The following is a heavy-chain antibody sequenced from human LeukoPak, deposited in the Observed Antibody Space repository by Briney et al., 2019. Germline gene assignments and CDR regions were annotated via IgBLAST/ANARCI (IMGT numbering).Heavy chain of an antibody. D-gene: IGHD2-15*01. J-gene: IGHJ4*02. Sequence: GGSLRLSCAASGFTFDTYTMNWVRQAPGKGPEWVALISSSSNFKLHADSVRGRFTISRDNARSSLYLQMSSLRAEDTAVYYCARDLMGYCRGDTCYSGLDYWGQGILVTVSS. V-gene: IGHV3-21*01. CDR2: ISSSSNFK. CDR3: ARDLMGYCRGDTCYSGLDY. CDR1: GFTFDTYT.